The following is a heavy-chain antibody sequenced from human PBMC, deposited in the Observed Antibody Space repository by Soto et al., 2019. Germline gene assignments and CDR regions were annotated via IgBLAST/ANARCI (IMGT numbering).Heavy chain of an antibody. CDR2: IWYDGSNK. Sequence: QVQLVESGGGVVQPGRSLRLSCAASGFTFSSYGMHWVRQAPGKGLEWVAVIWYDGSNKYYADSVKGRFTISRDNSKNRLCGKMNGRRPGDGVVYYWARPRCYSSGWSGGGFFPPFESSQHWGQGPRVTAPS. D-gene: IGHD6-25*01. V-gene: IGHV3-33*01. CDR1: GFTFSSYG. CDR3: ARPRCYSSGWSGGGFFPPFESSQH. J-gene: IGHJ1*01.